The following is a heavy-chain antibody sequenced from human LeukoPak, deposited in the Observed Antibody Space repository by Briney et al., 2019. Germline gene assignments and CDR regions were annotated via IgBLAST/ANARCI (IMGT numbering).Heavy chain of an antibody. CDR1: GGSISSYY. J-gene: IGHJ3*02. CDR3: ARVSIGLQSAFDI. CDR2: IYYSGSA. D-gene: IGHD2/OR15-2a*01. V-gene: IGHV4-59*12. Sequence: SETLSLTCTVSGGSISSYYWSWIRQPPGKGLEWIGYIYYSGSANYNPSLKSRVTMSVDTSKNQFSLKLSSVTAADTAVYYCARVSIGLQSAFDIWGQGTMVTVSS.